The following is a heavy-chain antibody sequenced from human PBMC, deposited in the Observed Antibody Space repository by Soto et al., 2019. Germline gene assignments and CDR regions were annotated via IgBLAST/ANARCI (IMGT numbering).Heavy chain of an antibody. Sequence: ASVKVSCKASGYTFTSYDINWVRQATGQGLGWMGWMNPNSGNTGYAQKFQGRVTMTRNTSISTAYMELSSLRSEDTAVYYCARGVRGSGSYYIYYYYYGMDVWGQGTTVTVSS. D-gene: IGHD3-10*01. J-gene: IGHJ6*02. CDR3: ARGVRGSGSYYIYYYYYGMDV. V-gene: IGHV1-8*01. CDR2: MNPNSGNT. CDR1: GYTFTSYD.